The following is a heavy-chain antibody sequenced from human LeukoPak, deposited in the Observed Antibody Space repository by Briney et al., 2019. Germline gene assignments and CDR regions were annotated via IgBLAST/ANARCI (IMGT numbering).Heavy chain of an antibody. Sequence: SQTLSLTCAISGDSVSSNSAAWNWIRQSPSGGLEWLGRTYYRSKWYNDYAVSVKSRITINPDTSKNQFSLQLNSVTPEDTAVYYCARGNYYDSSAPNGMDVWGQGTTVTVSS. J-gene: IGHJ6*02. V-gene: IGHV6-1*01. CDR1: GDSVSSNSAA. CDR2: TYYRSKWYN. D-gene: IGHD3-22*01. CDR3: ARGNYYDSSAPNGMDV.